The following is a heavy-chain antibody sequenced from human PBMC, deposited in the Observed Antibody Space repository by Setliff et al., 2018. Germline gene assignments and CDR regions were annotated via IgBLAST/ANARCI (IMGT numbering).Heavy chain of an antibody. D-gene: IGHD3-10*01. CDR1: GYSFTTYW. Sequence: PRESLKISCKVSGYSFTTYWIGWVRQMPGKGLEWMGIIYPGDSDTRYGPSFQGQVTISVDKSISTAYLQWSSLKASDTAMYYCARQAGDYFDYWGQGTLVTVSS. J-gene: IGHJ4*02. V-gene: IGHV5-51*01. CDR2: IYPGDSDT. CDR3: ARQAGDYFDY.